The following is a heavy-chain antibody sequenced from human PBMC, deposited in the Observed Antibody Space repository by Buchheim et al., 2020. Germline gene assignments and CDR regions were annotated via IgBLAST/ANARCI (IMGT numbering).Heavy chain of an antibody. Sequence: QVQLQESGPGLVKPSGTLSLTCAVSGGSISSSNWWSWVRQGSVKCKEWIGEIYHRWSTNYNPSLKSRVTMSVDKSKNQFSLKLSSVTAADTAVYYCAIQYSSGWYVGYWGQGTL. CDR3: AIQYSSGWYVGY. CDR1: GGSISSSNW. D-gene: IGHD6-19*01. CDR2: IYHRWST. J-gene: IGHJ4*02. V-gene: IGHV4-4*02.